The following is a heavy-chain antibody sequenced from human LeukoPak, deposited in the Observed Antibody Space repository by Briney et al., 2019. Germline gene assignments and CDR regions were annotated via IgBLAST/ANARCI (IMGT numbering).Heavy chain of an antibody. J-gene: IGHJ5*02. D-gene: IGHD1-26*01. CDR2: PYYSGST. V-gene: IGHV4-39*07. Sequence: PSETLSLTCTVSGGSISSSSYYWGWIRQPPGKGLEWIGSPYYSGSTYYNPSLKSRVTISIDTSKNQFSLKLTSVTAADTAVFYCATLVRSGSYYWRWFDPWGQGTLVTVSS. CDR3: ATLVRSGSYYWRWFDP. CDR1: GGSISSSSYY.